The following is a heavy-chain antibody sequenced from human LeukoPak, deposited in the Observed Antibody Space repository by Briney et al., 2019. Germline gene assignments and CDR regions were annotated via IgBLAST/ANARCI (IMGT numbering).Heavy chain of an antibody. Sequence: SETLSLTCAVYGGSFSGYYWSWIRQPPGKGLEWIGEINHSGSTNYNPSLKSRVTISVDTSKNQFSLKLSSVTAADTAVYYCARGDYYGSGSYYLFDYWGQGTLVTVSS. J-gene: IGHJ4*02. CDR2: INHSGST. D-gene: IGHD3-10*01. V-gene: IGHV4-34*01. CDR3: ARGDYYGSGSYYLFDY. CDR1: GGSFSGYY.